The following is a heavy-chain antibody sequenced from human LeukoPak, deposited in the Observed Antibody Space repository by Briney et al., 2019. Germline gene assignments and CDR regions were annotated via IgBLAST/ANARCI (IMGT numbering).Heavy chain of an antibody. CDR2: IYSGGST. CDR1: GFTVSSNY. V-gene: IGHV3-53*01. D-gene: IGHD3-10*01. Sequence: GGSLRLSCAASGFTVSSNYMSWVRQAPGKGLEWVSVIYSGGSTYYADSVKGRFTISRDNSKNTLYLQMNSLRAEDTAVYYCARARRGSGSYIDYWGQGTLVTVSS. J-gene: IGHJ4*02. CDR3: ARARRGSGSYIDY.